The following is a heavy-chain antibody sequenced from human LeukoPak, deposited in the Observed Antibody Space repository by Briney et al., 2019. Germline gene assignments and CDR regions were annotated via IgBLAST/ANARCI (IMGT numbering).Heavy chain of an antibody. J-gene: IGHJ4*02. D-gene: IGHD3-22*01. Sequence: GGSLRLSCAASGFTFSRFTMNWVRQAPGKGLEWVSSISSSSYIYYADSVKGRFTISRDNAKNSLFLQMNSLRAEDTAVYYCARSGDSSGYYYGNWGQGTLVTVSS. CDR1: GFTFSRFT. CDR3: ARSGDSSGYYYGN. V-gene: IGHV3-21*01. CDR2: ISSSSYI.